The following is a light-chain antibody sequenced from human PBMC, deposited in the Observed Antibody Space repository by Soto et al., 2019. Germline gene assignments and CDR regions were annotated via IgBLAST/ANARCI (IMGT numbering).Light chain of an antibody. CDR2: SAS. CDR1: QSVREN. V-gene: IGKV3-15*01. CDR3: QQSNNWPYT. Sequence: EIVMTHSPATLSVSPGERATLSCRASQSVRENLAWYQQKPGQAPRLLIYSASTRATGIPARFSGSGSGTEFTLTINSLQSEDFALYFCQQSNNWPYTFGQGTKLEIK. J-gene: IGKJ2*01.